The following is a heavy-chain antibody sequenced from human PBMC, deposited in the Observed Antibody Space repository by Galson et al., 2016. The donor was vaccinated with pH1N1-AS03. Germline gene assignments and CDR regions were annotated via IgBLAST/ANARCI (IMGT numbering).Heavy chain of an antibody. CDR3: AKDEGDGYCSGGSCYKYFDY. CDR1: GFTFSSYA. Sequence: SLRLSCAASGFTFSSYAMSWVRQSPGKGLEWVSALSGGGVSTYYADSVKGRFTISRDNSKNTLYLQMNSLRAEDTAISYGAKDEGDGYCSGGSCYKYFDYWGQGALVTVSS. J-gene: IGHJ4*02. D-gene: IGHD2-15*01. CDR2: LSGGGVST. V-gene: IGHV3-23*01.